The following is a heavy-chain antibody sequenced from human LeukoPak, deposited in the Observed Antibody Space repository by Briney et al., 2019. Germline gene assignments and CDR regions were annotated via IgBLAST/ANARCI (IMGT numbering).Heavy chain of an antibody. V-gene: IGHV3-66*02. Sequence: PGGSLRLSCAASGFTVSSNYMSWVRQAPGKGLDWVSVIYSGGSTYYADSVKGRFTISRDNSKNTLYLQMNSLRAEDTAVYYCARGGLVPAAYYYYYGMDVWGQGTTVTVSS. CDR2: IYSGGST. D-gene: IGHD2-2*01. CDR1: GFTVSSNY. J-gene: IGHJ6*02. CDR3: ARGGLVPAAYYYYYGMDV.